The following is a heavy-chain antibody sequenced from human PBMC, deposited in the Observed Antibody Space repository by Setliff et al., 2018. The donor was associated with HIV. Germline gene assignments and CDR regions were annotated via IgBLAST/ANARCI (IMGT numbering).Heavy chain of an antibody. J-gene: IGHJ4*02. CDR3: AAVPWGHSSLIIDH. CDR2: IGGHGSII. CDR1: GLIFSSYE. V-gene: IGHV3-48*03. Sequence: GSLRLSCAASGLIFSSYEMNWVRQAPGKGLEWISFIGGHGSIIHYADSVKGRFTISRDNAKNSVYLQMHSLRVEATAVYYCAAVPWGHSSLIIDHWGQGTPVTVSS. D-gene: IGHD3-16*01.